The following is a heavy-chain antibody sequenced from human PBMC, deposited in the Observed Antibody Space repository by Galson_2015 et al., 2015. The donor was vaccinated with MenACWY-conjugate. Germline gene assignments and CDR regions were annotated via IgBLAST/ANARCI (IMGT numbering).Heavy chain of an antibody. J-gene: IGHJ4*02. CDR3: ANRHDSSGYYGYLDY. Sequence: SLRLSCAASGFTFSSYGMHWVRQAPGKGLEWVAVISYDGSNKYYADSVRGRFTISRDNSKNTLYLQMNSLRAEDTAVYYCANRHDSSGYYGYLDYWGQGTLVTVSS. V-gene: IGHV3-30*18. CDR2: ISYDGSNK. CDR1: GFTFSSYG. D-gene: IGHD3-22*01.